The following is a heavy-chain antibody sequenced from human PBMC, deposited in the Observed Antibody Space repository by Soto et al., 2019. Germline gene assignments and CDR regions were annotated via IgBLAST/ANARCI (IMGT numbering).Heavy chain of an antibody. J-gene: IGHJ5*02. V-gene: IGHV4-59*01. CDR1: GGSISSNY. D-gene: IGHD1-1*01. CDR3: ARANRNDAGWFGP. CDR2: VYNSGST. Sequence: PSETLSLTCTVSGGSISSNYWTWIRQPPGKGLEWIGYVYNSGSTNYNPSLKSRVTISEDTSKSQFSLKVNSMTAADTAVYSCARANRNDAGWFGPWGQGALVTVSS.